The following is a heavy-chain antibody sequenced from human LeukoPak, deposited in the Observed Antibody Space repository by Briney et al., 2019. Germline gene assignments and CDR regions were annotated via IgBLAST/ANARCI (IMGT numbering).Heavy chain of an antibody. J-gene: IGHJ4*02. V-gene: IGHV3-7*01. CDR2: VKQDGSEK. CDR1: GFSFSSYW. CDR3: AMPYGSEY. Sequence: GGSLRLSCAASGFSFSSYWMSWVRQPPGKGLEWVANVKQDGSEKHYADSVRGRFTISRDNAKNSLYLQMSSLRVEDTAVYYCAMPYGSEYWGQGTLVTVSS. D-gene: IGHD3-10*01.